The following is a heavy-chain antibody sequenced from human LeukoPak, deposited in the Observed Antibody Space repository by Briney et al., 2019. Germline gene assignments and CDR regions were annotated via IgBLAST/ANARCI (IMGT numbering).Heavy chain of an antibody. CDR1: GGTFSSYA. J-gene: IGHJ6*03. CDR3: ARGPRGDRGYSYYAPKPYYYYYYMDV. V-gene: IGHV1-69*05. Sequence: SVKVSCKASGGTFSSYAISWVRQAPGQGLEWMGGIIPIFGTANYAQKFQGRVTITTDESTSTAYMELSSLRSEDTAVYYCARGPRGDRGYSYYAPKPYYYYYYMDVWGKGTTVTVSS. D-gene: IGHD5-18*01. CDR2: IIPIFGTA.